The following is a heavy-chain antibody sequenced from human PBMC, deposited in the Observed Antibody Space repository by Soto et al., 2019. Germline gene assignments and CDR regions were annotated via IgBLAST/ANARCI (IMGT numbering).Heavy chain of an antibody. V-gene: IGHV4-34*01. J-gene: IGHJ4*02. CDR3: ARRTRSGCYLEPFDY. Sequence: SETLSLTCAVYGGSFSGYYWSWIRQPPGKGLEWIGEINHSGSTNYNPSLKSRVTISVDTSKNQFSLKLSSVTAADTAVYYCARRTRSGCYLEPFDYWGQGTLVTVSS. CDR1: GGSFSGYY. CDR2: INHSGST. D-gene: IGHD1-26*01.